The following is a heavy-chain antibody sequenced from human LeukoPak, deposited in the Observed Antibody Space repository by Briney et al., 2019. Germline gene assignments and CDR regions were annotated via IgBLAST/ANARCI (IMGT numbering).Heavy chain of an antibody. J-gene: IGHJ4*02. D-gene: IGHD3-3*01. V-gene: IGHV4-30-2*01. CDR1: GGSISSGGYS. CDR2: IYHSGST. Sequence: SQTLSLTCAVSGGSISSGGYSWSWIRQPPGKGLEWIGYIYHSGSTYYNPSLKSRVTISVDRSKNQFSLKLSSVAAADTAVYYCARQKETIFGVVIGYFDYWGQGTLVTVSS. CDR3: ARQKETIFGVVIGYFDY.